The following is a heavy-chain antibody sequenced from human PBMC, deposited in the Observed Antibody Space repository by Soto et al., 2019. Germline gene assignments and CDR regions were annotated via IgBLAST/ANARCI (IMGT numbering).Heavy chain of an antibody. CDR1: GFTFSNYW. CDR3: VRGARNYYYVDV. Sequence: EVQLVESGGGLVQPGGSLRLSCAASGFTFSNYWMHWVRQAPGKGLVWVSRIKYDESSTNYADSVKGRFTISRDNAKDTVYLQMNGLRVDDTAVYYCVRGARNYYYVDVWGKATTVTVSS. CDR2: IKYDESST. V-gene: IGHV3-74*01. J-gene: IGHJ6*03.